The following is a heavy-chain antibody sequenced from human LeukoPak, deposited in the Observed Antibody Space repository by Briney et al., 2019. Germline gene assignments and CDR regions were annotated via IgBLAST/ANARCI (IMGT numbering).Heavy chain of an antibody. Sequence: PGGSLRLSCAASGFTFSTYSMNWVRQAPGKGLEWVSSITSSSSCIYYADSVKGRFTISRDNAKNSLYLQMISLRAEDTAVYYCARKVGATDYYYTMDIWGQGTTVTVSS. V-gene: IGHV3-21*01. CDR1: GFTFSTYS. D-gene: IGHD1-26*01. CDR3: ARKVGATDYYYTMDI. J-gene: IGHJ6*02. CDR2: ITSSSSCI.